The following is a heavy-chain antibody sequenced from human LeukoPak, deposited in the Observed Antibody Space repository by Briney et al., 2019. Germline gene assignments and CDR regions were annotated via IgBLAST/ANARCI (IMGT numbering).Heavy chain of an antibody. V-gene: IGHV4-39*01. CDR3: ARSTTATPLLDY. D-gene: IGHD2-15*01. J-gene: IGHJ4*02. CDR2: IYQSGST. CDR1: GGSISSSNNY. Sequence: SETLSLTCTVSGGSISSSNNYWGWIRQPPGKGLQWIGSIYQSGSTYYNPSLKSRVTMSVDTSKNQFSLKLSSVTAVDTAVYYCARSTTATPLLDYWGQGTLVTVSS.